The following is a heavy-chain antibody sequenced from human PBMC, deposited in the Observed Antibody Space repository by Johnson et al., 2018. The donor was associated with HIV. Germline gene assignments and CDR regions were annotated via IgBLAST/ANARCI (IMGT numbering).Heavy chain of an antibody. D-gene: IGHD6-13*01. V-gene: IGHV3-30*02. Sequence: QVQLVESGGGVVQPGGSLRLSCAASGFTFSSYGMHWVRQAPGKGLEWVAFIRYDGSNKYYVDSLKGRFTIFRDNAKNSMYLQMDNLRIDDTAIYYCARDGVYSSPHDAFDIWGQGTMVTVSS. J-gene: IGHJ3*02. CDR3: ARDGVYSSPHDAFDI. CDR1: GFTFSSYG. CDR2: IRYDGSNK.